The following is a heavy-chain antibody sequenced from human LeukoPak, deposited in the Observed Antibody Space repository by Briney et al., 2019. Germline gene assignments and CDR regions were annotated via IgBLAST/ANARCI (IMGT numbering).Heavy chain of an antibody. Sequence: ASVKVSCKASGYTFTGYYMHWVRQAPGQGLEWMGWINPNSGGTNYAQKFQGRVTMTRDTSISTAYMELSRLRSDDTAVYYCARAADYYDSSGYYYGYWGQGTLVTVSS. CDR1: GYTFTGYY. D-gene: IGHD3-22*01. CDR3: ARAADYYDSSGYYYGY. CDR2: INPNSGGT. V-gene: IGHV1-2*02. J-gene: IGHJ4*02.